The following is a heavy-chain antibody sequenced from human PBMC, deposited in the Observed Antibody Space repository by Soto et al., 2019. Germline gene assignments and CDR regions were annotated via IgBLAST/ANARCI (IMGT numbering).Heavy chain of an antibody. Sequence: ASVKVSCKASGYTFTGYYMHWVRQAPGQGLEWMGWINPNSGGSNYAQKFQGWVTMTRDTSISTAYMELSRLRSDDTAVYYCARDRITFGGVKSGMDVWGQGTTVTVSS. V-gene: IGHV1-2*04. J-gene: IGHJ6*02. D-gene: IGHD3-16*01. CDR1: GYTFTGYY. CDR3: ARDRITFGGVKSGMDV. CDR2: INPNSGGS.